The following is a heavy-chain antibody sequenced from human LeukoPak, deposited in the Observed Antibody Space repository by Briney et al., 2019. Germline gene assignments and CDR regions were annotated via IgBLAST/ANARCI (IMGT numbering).Heavy chain of an antibody. CDR1: GFTFSNYW. J-gene: IGHJ4*02. V-gene: IGHV3-7*01. Sequence: GGFLRLSCAASGFTFSNYWMTWVRQAPGKGLEWVANIKDDGSARYYLDSVKGRFTISRDNAKNSLYLQMNTLRAEDTAEYYCARDSGRREDYWGQGTLVTVSS. CDR3: ARDSGRREDY. D-gene: IGHD3-10*01. CDR2: IKDDGSAR.